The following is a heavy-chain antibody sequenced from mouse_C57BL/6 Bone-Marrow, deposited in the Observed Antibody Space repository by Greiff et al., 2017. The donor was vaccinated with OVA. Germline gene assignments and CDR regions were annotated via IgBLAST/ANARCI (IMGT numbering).Heavy chain of an antibody. CDR2: IDPENGDT. J-gene: IGHJ3*01. CDR3: TTPTNYYGSPFAY. D-gene: IGHD1-1*01. Sequence: EVQGVESGAELVRPGASVKLSCTASGFNIKDDYMHWVKQRPEQGLEWIGWIDPENGDTEYASKFQGKATITADTSSNTAYLQLSSLTSEDTAVYYCTTPTNYYGSPFAYWGQGTLVTVSA. CDR1: GFNIKDDY. V-gene: IGHV14-4*01.